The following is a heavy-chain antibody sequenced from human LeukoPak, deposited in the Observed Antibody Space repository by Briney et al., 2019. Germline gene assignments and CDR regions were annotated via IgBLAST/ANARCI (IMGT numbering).Heavy chain of an antibody. J-gene: IGHJ6*03. CDR2: INHSGST. D-gene: IGHD3-16*01. CDR1: GGSFSGYY. V-gene: IGHV4-34*01. Sequence: SETLSLTCAVYGGSFSGYYWSWIRQPPGKGLEWIGEINHSGSTNHNPSLKSRVTISVDTSKNQFSLKLSSVTAADTAVYYCARHGPPRAGWGRKYYYMDVWGKGTTVTISS. CDR3: ARHGPPRAGWGRKYYYMDV.